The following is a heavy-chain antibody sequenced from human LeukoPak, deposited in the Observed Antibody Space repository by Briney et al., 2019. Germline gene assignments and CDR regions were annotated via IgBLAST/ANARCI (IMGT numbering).Heavy chain of an antibody. CDR2: ISSSDSII. D-gene: IGHD6-19*01. Sequence: GGSLRLSCAASGFTFSSYSMTWVRQAPGKGLEWVSYISSSDSIIYYADSVKGRFIISRDNAKNSLYLQMNSLRDEDTAVYYCARWFSSGRGFFDYWGQGILVTVSS. J-gene: IGHJ4*02. CDR1: GFTFSSYS. CDR3: ARWFSSGRGFFDY. V-gene: IGHV3-48*02.